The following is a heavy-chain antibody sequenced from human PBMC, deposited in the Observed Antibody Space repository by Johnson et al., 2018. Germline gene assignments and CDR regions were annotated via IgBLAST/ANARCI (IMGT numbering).Heavy chain of an antibody. CDR2: IYYSGST. J-gene: IGHJ3*02. CDR1: GGSISSYY. CDR3: ARDPGYSYAFDI. V-gene: IGHV4-59*01. Sequence: QVQLQESGPGLVKPSETLSLTCTVSGGSISSYYWSWIRQPPGKGLEWIGYIYYSGSTHYNPSLKSRVPISVDTSKNQFSLKLISVTAADTAVYYCARDPGYSYAFDIWGQGTMVTVSS. D-gene: IGHD5-18*01.